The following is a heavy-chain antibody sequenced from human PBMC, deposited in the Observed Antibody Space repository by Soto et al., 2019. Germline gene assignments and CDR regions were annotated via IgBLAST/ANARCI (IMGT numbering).Heavy chain of an antibody. Sequence: PSETLSLTCTVSGGSISSYYWSWIRQPPGKGLEWIGYIYYSGSTNYNPSLKSRVTISVDTSKNQFSLKLSSVTAADTAVYYCARDFPRGDYYYYYMDVWGKGTTVT. V-gene: IGHV4-59*01. CDR3: ARDFPRGDYYYYYMDV. CDR1: GGSISSYY. D-gene: IGHD1-26*01. CDR2: IYYSGST. J-gene: IGHJ6*03.